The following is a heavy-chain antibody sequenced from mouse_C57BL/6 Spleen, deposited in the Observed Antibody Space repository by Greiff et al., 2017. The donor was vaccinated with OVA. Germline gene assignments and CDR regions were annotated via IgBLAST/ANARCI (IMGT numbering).Heavy chain of an antibody. D-gene: IGHD1-1*01. Sequence: VQLQQPGAELVRPGTSVKLSCKASGYTFTSYWMHWVKQRPGQGLEWIGVIDPSDSYTNYNQKFKGKATLTVDTSSSTAYMQLSSLTSEDSAVYCCARRITTVGYFDVWGTGTTVTVSS. J-gene: IGHJ1*03. V-gene: IGHV1-59*01. CDR2: IDPSDSYT. CDR3: ARRITTVGYFDV. CDR1: GYTFTSYW.